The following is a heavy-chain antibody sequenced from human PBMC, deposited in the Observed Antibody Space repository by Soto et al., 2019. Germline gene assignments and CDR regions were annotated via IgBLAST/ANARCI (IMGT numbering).Heavy chain of an antibody. CDR3: ARVAVAGTPNWFDP. V-gene: IGHV1-8*01. CDR1: GYTFTSYD. CDR2: MNPNSGNT. Sequence: QVQLVQSGAEVKKPGASVKVSCKASGYTFTSYDINWVRQSTGQGLEWMGWMNPNSGNTCYAQKFQGRGTMTRNTSISTAYMELSSLRSEDTAVYYCARVAVAGTPNWFDPWGQGTLVTVSS. D-gene: IGHD6-19*01. J-gene: IGHJ5*02.